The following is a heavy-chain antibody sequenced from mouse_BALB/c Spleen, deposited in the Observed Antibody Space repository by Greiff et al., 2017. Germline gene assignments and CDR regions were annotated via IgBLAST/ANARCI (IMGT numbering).Heavy chain of an antibody. Sequence: VKLMESGPGLVAPSQSLSITCTVSGFSLTGYGVNWVRQPPGKGLEWLGMIWGDGSTDYNSALKSRLSISKDNSKSQVFLKMNSLQTDDTARYYCARDGELGRIYYYAMDYWGQGTSVTVSS. J-gene: IGHJ4*01. D-gene: IGHD4-1*01. CDR2: IWGDGST. CDR3: ARDGELGRIYYYAMDY. CDR1: GFSLTGYG. V-gene: IGHV2-6-7*01.